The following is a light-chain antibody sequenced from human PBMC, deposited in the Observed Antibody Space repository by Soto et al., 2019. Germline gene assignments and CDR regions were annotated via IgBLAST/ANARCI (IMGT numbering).Light chain of an antibody. Sequence: QLVLTQPPSVSGAPGQRVTISCTGSRSNIGAGYDAHWYQQFPGKVPKLLIYGDTNRPSGVPDRFSGSKSGTSASLAITGLQPEDEADYYCQSYDNSLSGPVFGPGTKLTVL. CDR3: QSYDNSLSGPV. V-gene: IGLV1-40*01. CDR2: GDT. CDR1: RSNIGAGYD. J-gene: IGLJ1*01.